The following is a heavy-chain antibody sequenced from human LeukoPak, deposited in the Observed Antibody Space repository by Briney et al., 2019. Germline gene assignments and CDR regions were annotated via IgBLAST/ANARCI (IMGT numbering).Heavy chain of an antibody. J-gene: IGHJ5*02. CDR2: INHSGST. Sequence: SETLSLTCAVYGGSFSGYYWSWIRQPPGRGLEWIGEINHSGSTNYNPSLKSRVTISVDTSKNQFSLKLSSVTAADTAVYYCARLVYYYGSGSYRDNWFDPWGQGTLVTVSS. V-gene: IGHV4-34*01. CDR3: ARLVYYYGSGSYRDNWFDP. D-gene: IGHD3-10*01. CDR1: GGSFSGYY.